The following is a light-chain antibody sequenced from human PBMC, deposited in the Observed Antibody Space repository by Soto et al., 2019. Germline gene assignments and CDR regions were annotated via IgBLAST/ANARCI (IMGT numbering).Light chain of an antibody. CDR2: WAS. J-gene: IGKJ4*01. Sequence: SPDSLAVSLGERATINCKSSQSVLYSSNNKNYLAWYQQKPGQPPKLLIYWASTRESGVPDRFSGSGSGTDFTLTISSLQAEDVAVYYCQQYYSTPLTFGGGTKVEI. CDR1: QSVLYSSNNKNY. V-gene: IGKV4-1*01. CDR3: QQYYSTPLT.